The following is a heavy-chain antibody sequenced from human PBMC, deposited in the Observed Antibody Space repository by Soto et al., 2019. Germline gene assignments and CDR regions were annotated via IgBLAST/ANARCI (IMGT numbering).Heavy chain of an antibody. CDR3: ARTYSSGWEYYFDY. V-gene: IGHV4-59*08. J-gene: IGHJ4*02. CDR1: GGSISSYY. D-gene: IGHD6-19*01. Sequence: SETLSLTCTVSGGSISSYYWSWIRQPPGKGLEWIGYIYYSGSTNYNPSLKSRVTISVDTSKNQFSLKLSSVTAADTAVHYCARTYSSGWEYYFDYWGQGTLVTV. CDR2: IYYSGST.